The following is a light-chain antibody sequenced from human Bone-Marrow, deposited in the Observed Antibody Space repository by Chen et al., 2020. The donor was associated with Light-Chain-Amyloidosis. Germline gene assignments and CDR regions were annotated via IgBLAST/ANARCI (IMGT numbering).Light chain of an antibody. V-gene: IGKV3-11*01. CDR2: EAS. CDR1: QSVGSS. J-gene: IGKJ4*01. Sequence: EIVLTQSPATLSLSPGDRATLSCRASQSVGSSLAWYQQKPGQAPRLLIYEASTRATGIPARFSGSGSGTDFTLTISSLETEDFAVYYCQQHSTRPPFVTFGGGTRVDSK. CDR3: QQHSTRPPFVT.